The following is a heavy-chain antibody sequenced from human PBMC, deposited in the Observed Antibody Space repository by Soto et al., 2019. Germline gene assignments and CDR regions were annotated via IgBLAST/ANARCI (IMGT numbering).Heavy chain of an antibody. Sequence: GASVKVSCKASGYTFTSYGISWVRQAPGQGLEWMGWISAYNGNTNYAQKLQGRVTMTTDTSTSTAYMELRSLRSDDTAVYYCATNIVGATNLIWWHFDYWGQGTLITVSS. V-gene: IGHV1-18*01. J-gene: IGHJ4*02. CDR2: ISAYNGNT. CDR1: GYTFTSYG. CDR3: ATNIVGATNLIWWHFDY. D-gene: IGHD1-26*01.